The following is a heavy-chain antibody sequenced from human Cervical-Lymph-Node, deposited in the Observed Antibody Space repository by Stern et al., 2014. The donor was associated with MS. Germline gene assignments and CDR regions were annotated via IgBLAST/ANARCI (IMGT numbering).Heavy chain of an antibody. Sequence: VQLLESGPGLVKPSETLSLTCAVSGGSISGYYWNWIRQSPGKGLEWIGSVYYRGKTNYNPSLNRRVTISLDTSKSQFSLRLSSVTAGDTAVYYCARDSTAWSPSFDYWGQGTLVTVSS. CDR3: ARDSTAWSPSFDY. D-gene: IGHD1-1*01. CDR2: VYYRGKT. CDR1: GGSISGYY. V-gene: IGHV4-59*01. J-gene: IGHJ4*02.